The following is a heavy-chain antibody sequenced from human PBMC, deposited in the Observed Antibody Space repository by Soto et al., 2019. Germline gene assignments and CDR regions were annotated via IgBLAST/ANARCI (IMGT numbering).Heavy chain of an antibody. J-gene: IGHJ5*02. CDR3: ARGSTVTSSWFDP. Sequence: QVQLVQSGAEVKKPGSSVKVSCKASGGTFSSYTISWVRQAPGQGLEWMGRIIPILGIANYAQKFQGRVTITADKSTSTAYMELSSLRSEDTAVYYCARGSTVTSSWFDPWGQGTLVIVSS. V-gene: IGHV1-69*02. D-gene: IGHD4-4*01. CDR1: GGTFSSYT. CDR2: IIPILGIA.